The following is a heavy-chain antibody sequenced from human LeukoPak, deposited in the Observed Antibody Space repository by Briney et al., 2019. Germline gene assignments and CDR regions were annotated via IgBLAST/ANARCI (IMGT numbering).Heavy chain of an antibody. CDR3: ARDKAPISDTMVRGVMKY. CDR1: VGFISSTSYY. J-gene: IGHJ4*02. CDR2: IYYSGYT. V-gene: IGHV4-39*07. D-gene: IGHD3-10*01. Sequence: PSETLSLTGTVSVGFISSTSYYWGWIRQPPGKGLEGIGSIYYSGYTYYNLSLQCRVTISEDTSKNQFSMKLSSVTAADTAVYYCARDKAPISDTMVRGVMKYWGQGTLVTVSS.